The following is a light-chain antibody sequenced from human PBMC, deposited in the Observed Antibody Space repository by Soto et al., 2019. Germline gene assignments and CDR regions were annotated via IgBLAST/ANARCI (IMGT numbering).Light chain of an antibody. J-gene: IGKJ2*01. CDR2: GAS. CDR3: QHYGNSPPYT. Sequence: EIVLTQSPGTLSLSPGERATLSCRASQSVSSSFLAWYQQKPGQAPRLLIYGASTRATGIPDRCSGSGSGTAFPLTISRLEPEDFAVYYCQHYGNSPPYTFGQGTKLEIK. CDR1: QSVSSSF. V-gene: IGKV3-20*01.